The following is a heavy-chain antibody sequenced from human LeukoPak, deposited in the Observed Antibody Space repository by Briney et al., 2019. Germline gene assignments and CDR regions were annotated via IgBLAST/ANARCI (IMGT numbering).Heavy chain of an antibody. CDR3: AKEGMYYDILTGYYEGYFDY. CDR1: GFTFSTYA. Sequence: GGSLRLSCAASGFTFSTYAMSWVRQAPGKGLERVSGITGSGGSTHYADSVKGRFTISRDNSKNTLYLQMNSLRAEDTAVYYCAKEGMYYDILTGYYEGYFDYWGQGTLVTVSS. CDR2: ITGSGGST. V-gene: IGHV3-23*01. D-gene: IGHD3-9*01. J-gene: IGHJ4*02.